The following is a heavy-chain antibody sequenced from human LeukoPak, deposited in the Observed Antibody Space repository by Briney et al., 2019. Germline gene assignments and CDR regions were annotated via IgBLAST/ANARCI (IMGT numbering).Heavy chain of an antibody. J-gene: IGHJ5*02. D-gene: IGHD1-26*01. CDR3: ARDTRPWSQRDNWFDP. V-gene: IGHV3-23*01. CDR1: GFTFSSYG. CDR2: ISGSGGST. Sequence: GGSLRLSCAASGFTFSSYGMSWVRQAPGKGLERVSAISGSGGSTYYADSVKGRFTISRDNSKNTLYLQMNSLRAEDTAVYYCARDTRPWSQRDNWFDPWGQGTLVTVSS.